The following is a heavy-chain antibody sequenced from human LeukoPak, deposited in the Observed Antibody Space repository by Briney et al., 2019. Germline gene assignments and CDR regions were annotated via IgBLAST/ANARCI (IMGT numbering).Heavy chain of an antibody. V-gene: IGHV4-39*01. Sequence: SETLSLTCTVSGGSISSGSYYWSWIRQPPGKGLEWIGEINHSGSTNYNPSLKSRVTISVDTSKNQFSLKLSSVTAADTAVYYCARHRDSSSWYPKYYFDYWGQGTLVTVSS. J-gene: IGHJ4*02. CDR3: ARHRDSSSWYPKYYFDY. D-gene: IGHD6-13*01. CDR2: INHSGST. CDR1: GGSISSGSYY.